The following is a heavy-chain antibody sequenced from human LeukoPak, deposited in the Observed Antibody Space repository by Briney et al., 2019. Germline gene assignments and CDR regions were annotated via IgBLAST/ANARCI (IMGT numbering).Heavy chain of an antibody. D-gene: IGHD4-17*01. CDR3: ARDQDYGDYVIAY. Sequence: GGSLRLSCAASGFTFSSYSMNWVRQAPGKGLEWVSSISSSSSYIYYADSVKGRFTISRDNAKNSLYLQMNSLRAEDTAVYYCARDQDYGDYVIAYWGQGTLVTVSS. CDR2: ISSSSSYI. J-gene: IGHJ4*02. CDR1: GFTFSSYS. V-gene: IGHV3-21*01.